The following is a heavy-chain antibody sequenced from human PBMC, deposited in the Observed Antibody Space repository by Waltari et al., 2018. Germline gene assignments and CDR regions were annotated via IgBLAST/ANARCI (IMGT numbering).Heavy chain of an antibody. Sequence: QVQLQQWGAGLLKPSETLSLTCAVYGGSFSGYYWSWIRQPPGKGLEWIGEINHSGSTNHNPSLKMRVTISVDTSKNQFSLKLSSVTAADTAVYDCARSGGGYCSSTSCRYYYYYGMDVWGQGTTVTVSS. CDR1: GGSFSGYY. CDR3: ARSGGGYCSSTSCRYYYYYGMDV. D-gene: IGHD2-2*03. J-gene: IGHJ6*02. V-gene: IGHV4-34*01. CDR2: INHSGST.